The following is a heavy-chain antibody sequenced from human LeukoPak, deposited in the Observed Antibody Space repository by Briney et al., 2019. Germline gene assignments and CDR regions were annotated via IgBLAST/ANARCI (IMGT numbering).Heavy chain of an antibody. CDR2: INPSGGST. J-gene: IGHJ4*02. D-gene: IGHD3-9*01. CDR3: ARLDYDLLTGYYSTY. V-gene: IGHV1-46*01. CDR1: GYTFTSYY. Sequence: GASVKVSCKASGYTFTSYYMHWVRQAPGQGLEWMGIINPSGGSTSYAQKFQGRVTMTRDTSTSTVYMELSSLRSEDTAVYYCARLDYDLLTGYYSTYWGQGTLVTVSS.